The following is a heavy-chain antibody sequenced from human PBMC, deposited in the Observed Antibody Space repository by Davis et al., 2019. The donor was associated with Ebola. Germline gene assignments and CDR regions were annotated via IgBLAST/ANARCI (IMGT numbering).Heavy chain of an antibody. CDR3: ARSVLGYYGFFDY. CDR2: IRYDGGYQ. Sequence: PGGSLRLSCAASGFTFSSSWMDWVRQAPGKGLEWVAFIRYDGGYQYYADSVKGRFTISRDNSKNTLYLQMNSLRAEDTAVYYCARSVLGYYGFFDYWGPGTLVTVSS. V-gene: IGHV3-30*02. D-gene: IGHD3-3*01. J-gene: IGHJ4*02. CDR1: GFTFSSSW.